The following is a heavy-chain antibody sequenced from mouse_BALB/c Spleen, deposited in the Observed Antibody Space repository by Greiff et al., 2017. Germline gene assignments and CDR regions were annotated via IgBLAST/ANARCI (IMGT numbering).Heavy chain of an antibody. CDR2: ISYSGST. CDR3: ASPKFITTATWFAY. J-gene: IGHJ3*01. V-gene: IGHV3-8*02. CDR1: GDSITSGY. Sequence: EVQVVESGPSLVKPSQTLSLTCSVTGDSITSGYWNWIRKFPGNKLEYMGYISYSGSTYYNPSLKSRISITRDTSKNQYYLQLNSVTTEDTATYYCASPKFITTATWFAYWGQGTLVTVSA. D-gene: IGHD1-2*01.